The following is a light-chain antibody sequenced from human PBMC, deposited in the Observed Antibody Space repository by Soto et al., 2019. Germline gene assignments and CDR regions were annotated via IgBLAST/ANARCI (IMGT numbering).Light chain of an antibody. CDR2: DVS. CDR3: LSYTTSTTYV. J-gene: IGLJ1*01. V-gene: IGLV2-14*03. Sequence: QSALTQPASVSGSPGQSITISCTGTTSDVGAYNHVSWYHHHPGKAPKLMIYDVSNRPSGVSNRFSGSKSGNTASLTISGLQAEDEADYYCLSYTTSTTYVFGTGTKLTVL. CDR1: TSDVGAYNH.